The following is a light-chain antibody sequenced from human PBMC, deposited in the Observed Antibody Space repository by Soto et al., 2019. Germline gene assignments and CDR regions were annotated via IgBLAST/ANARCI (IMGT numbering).Light chain of an antibody. CDR3: QQYHNWPIT. Sequence: EIVITQSPDTLSVSQGQTATLSCRASQSVSSNLAWQQQKAGQAPSILKCDASSRATVISGRFSGSGSGTEFTLTISSLQAEDFAVYYCQQYHNWPITFGQGTRLEIK. CDR2: DAS. CDR1: QSVSSN. J-gene: IGKJ5*01. V-gene: IGKV3-15*01.